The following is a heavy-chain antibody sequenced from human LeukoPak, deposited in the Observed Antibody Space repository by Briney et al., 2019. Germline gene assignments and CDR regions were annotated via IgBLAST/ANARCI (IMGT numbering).Heavy chain of an antibody. D-gene: IGHD3-10*01. Sequence: ASVKVSCKASGYTFTSYGISWVRQAPGQGLEWMGWISAYNGNTNYAQKLQGRVTMTTDTSTSTAYMELRSLRSDDTAVYYCATDRLDGSGSYWESFDYWGQGTLVTVSS. CDR2: ISAYNGNT. J-gene: IGHJ4*02. CDR3: ATDRLDGSGSYWESFDY. V-gene: IGHV1-18*01. CDR1: GYTFTSYG.